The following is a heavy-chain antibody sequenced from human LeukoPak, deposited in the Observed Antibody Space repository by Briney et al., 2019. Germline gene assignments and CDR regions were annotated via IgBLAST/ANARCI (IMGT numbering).Heavy chain of an antibody. Sequence: GGSLRLSCAASGFTFSNAWMSWVRQAPGKGLEWVGRIKSKTDGGTTDYAAPVKGRFTISRDGSKNTLYLQMNSLKTEDTAVYYCTVTGVRSPYYYGMDVWGQGTTVTVSS. J-gene: IGHJ6*02. CDR3: TVTGVRSPYYYGMDV. CDR2: IKSKTDGGTT. CDR1: GFTFSNAW. D-gene: IGHD3-10*01. V-gene: IGHV3-15*01.